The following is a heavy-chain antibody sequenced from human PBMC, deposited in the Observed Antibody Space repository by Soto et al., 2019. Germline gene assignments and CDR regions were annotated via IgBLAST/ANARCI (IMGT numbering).Heavy chain of an antibody. CDR1: GGTLSDYA. CDR2: IMPTVDSA. Sequence: SVKVSCKASGGTLSDYAVSWVRQARGQGLEWMGGIMPTVDSANYAQKFQGRLTITADESTSTANMELSSLTSNDTAIYYCAVAAVREILTEQSSGMAVWGQGTTVTVSS. J-gene: IGHJ6*02. CDR3: AVAAVREILTEQSSGMAV. V-gene: IGHV1-69*13. D-gene: IGHD3-10*01.